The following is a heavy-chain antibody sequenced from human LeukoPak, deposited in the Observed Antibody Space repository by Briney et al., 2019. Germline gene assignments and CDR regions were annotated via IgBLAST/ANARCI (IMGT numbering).Heavy chain of an antibody. CDR1: GGSISSSSYY. J-gene: IGHJ4*02. CDR2: IYYSGST. Sequence: SETLSLTCTVSGGSISSSSYYWGWIRQPPGKGPEWIGSIYYSGSTYYNPSLKSRVTISVDTSKNQFSLKLSSVTAADTAVYYCARHSSGWSPFDYWGQGTLVTVSS. CDR3: ARHSSGWSPFDY. D-gene: IGHD6-19*01. V-gene: IGHV4-39*01.